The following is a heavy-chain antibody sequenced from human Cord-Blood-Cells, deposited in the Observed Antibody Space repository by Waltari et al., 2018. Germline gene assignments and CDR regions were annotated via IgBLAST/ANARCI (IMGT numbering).Heavy chain of an antibody. V-gene: IGHV3-9*01. Sequence: EEQLVEYGGGLVQPGRSLRLSCAASGFTFDDYAMHWVRQAPGKGLEWVSGISWNSGSIGYADSVKGRFTISRDNAKNSLYLQMNSLRAEDTALYYCAKDYDFWSGYYDYWGQGT. CDR1: GFTFDDYA. CDR3: AKDYDFWSGYYDY. CDR2: ISWNSGSI. J-gene: IGHJ4*02. D-gene: IGHD3-3*01.